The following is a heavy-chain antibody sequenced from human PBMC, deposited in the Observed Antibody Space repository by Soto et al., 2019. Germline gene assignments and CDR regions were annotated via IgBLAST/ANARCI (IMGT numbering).Heavy chain of an antibody. J-gene: IGHJ5*02. CDR1: GFTFSSYS. CDR3: ARGIATADST. D-gene: IGHD6-13*01. Sequence: EVQLVESGEGLVQPGGSLRLSCAASGFTFSSYSMNWVRQAPGKGLEWVSYISTSSSTIFYADSVKGRFTISRDNAKNSLYLQMNSLRAEDTAVYYCARGIATADSTWGQGTLVTVSS. V-gene: IGHV3-48*01. CDR2: ISTSSSTI.